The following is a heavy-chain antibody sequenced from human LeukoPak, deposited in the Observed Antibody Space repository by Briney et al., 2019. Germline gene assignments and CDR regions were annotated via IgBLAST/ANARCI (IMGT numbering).Heavy chain of an antibody. V-gene: IGHV4-34*01. J-gene: IGHJ3*02. CDR3: ARRLWFEELSSRAFDI. Sequence: SETLSLTCAVYGGSFSGYYWSWIRQPPGKGLEWIGEINHSGSTNYNPSLKSRVTISVDTSKNQFSLKLSSVTAADTAVYYCARRLWFEELSSRAFDIWGQGTMVTVSS. D-gene: IGHD3-10*01. CDR2: INHSGST. CDR1: GGSFSGYY.